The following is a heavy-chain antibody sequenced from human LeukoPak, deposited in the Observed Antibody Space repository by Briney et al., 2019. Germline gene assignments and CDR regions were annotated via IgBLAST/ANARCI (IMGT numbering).Heavy chain of an antibody. J-gene: IGHJ5*02. CDR3: ATERSGGTWFDP. CDR1: GYTFTTYH. Sequence: ASVKVSRKASGYTFTTYHMHWVRQAPGQGLEWVGMIDTSDGNTNYTQKFQGRVTMTRDTSTSTVYMELSSLRSEDTAVYYCATERSGGTWFDPWGQGTLVTVSS. V-gene: IGHV1-46*01. D-gene: IGHD2-15*01. CDR2: IDTSDGNT.